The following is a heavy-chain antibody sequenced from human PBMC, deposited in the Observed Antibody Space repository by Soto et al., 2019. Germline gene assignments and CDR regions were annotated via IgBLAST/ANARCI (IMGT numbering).Heavy chain of an antibody. D-gene: IGHD1-26*01. J-gene: IGHJ4*02. CDR1: GGTFSSYA. CDR2: VIPIFGTA. Sequence: QVQLVQSGAEVKKPGSSVKVSCKASGGTFSSYAISWVRQAPGQGLEWMGGVIPIFGTANYAQKFQGRVTIPADESTSTAYMELSSLRSEDTAVYYCARDPMGATPVENFDYWGQGTLVTVSS. V-gene: IGHV1-69*01. CDR3: ARDPMGATPVENFDY.